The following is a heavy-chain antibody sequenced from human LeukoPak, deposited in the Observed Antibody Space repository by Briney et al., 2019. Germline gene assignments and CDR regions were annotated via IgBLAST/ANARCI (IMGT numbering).Heavy chain of an antibody. J-gene: IGHJ6*02. CDR3: ARETFVVVVAARQVEYGMDV. CDR2: INHSGST. Sequence: SETLSLTCAVYGGSFSGYYWSWIRQPPGKGLEWIGEINHSGSTNYNPSLKSRVTISVDTSKNQFSLKLSSVTAAGTAVYYCARETFVVVVAARQVEYGMDVWGQGTTVTVSS. V-gene: IGHV4-34*01. D-gene: IGHD2-15*01. CDR1: GGSFSGYY.